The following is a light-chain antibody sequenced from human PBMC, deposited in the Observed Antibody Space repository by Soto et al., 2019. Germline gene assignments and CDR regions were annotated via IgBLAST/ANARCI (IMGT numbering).Light chain of an antibody. J-gene: IGLJ3*02. CDR1: SSNIGSNY. Sequence: QSVLTQPPSASGTPGQRVTISCSGSSSNIGSNYVYWYQQLPGTAPKLLIYRNNQRPSRVPDRFSGSKSGTSASLAISGLRSEAEADYYCAAWDDSLSGRVFGGGTKVTVL. CDR2: RNN. CDR3: AAWDDSLSGRV. V-gene: IGLV1-47*01.